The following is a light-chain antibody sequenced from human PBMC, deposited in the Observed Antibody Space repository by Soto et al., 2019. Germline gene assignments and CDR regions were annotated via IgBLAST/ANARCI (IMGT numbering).Light chain of an antibody. CDR3: QQYHSAPRT. Sequence: DIQMTQSPSSLSASVGDRVTITCRASQGISNYLAWYQQKPGKVPKLLIYAASTLQSGVPSRFSGSEPGTDFTITISSLQPEDVATDCWQQYHSAPRTFGPGTKVDIK. V-gene: IGKV1-27*01. CDR2: AAS. J-gene: IGKJ3*01. CDR1: QGISNY.